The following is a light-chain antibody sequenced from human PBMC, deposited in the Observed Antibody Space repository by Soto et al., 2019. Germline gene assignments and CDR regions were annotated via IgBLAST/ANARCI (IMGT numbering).Light chain of an antibody. V-gene: IGLV2-14*01. CDR3: ISYTRSSIDYV. CDR2: EVS. CDR1: SSDVGGYNY. J-gene: IGLJ1*01. Sequence: QSALTQPASVSGSPGQSITISCTGTSSDVGGYNYVSWYQQHPGKAPKLMIYEVSNRPSGVSNRFSGSKSGNTASLTISGLQAENEADYYCISYTRSSIDYVFGTGTKLTVL.